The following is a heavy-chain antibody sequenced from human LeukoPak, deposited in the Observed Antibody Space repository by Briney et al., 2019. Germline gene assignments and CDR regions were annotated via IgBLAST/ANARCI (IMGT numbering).Heavy chain of an antibody. Sequence: SETLSLTCTVSGGSISSGGYYWSWIRQHPGKGLEWIGEINHSGSTNYNPSLKSRVTISVDTSKNQFSLKLSSVTAADTAVYYCARGLRDDAFDIWGQGTMVTVSS. CDR1: GGSISSGGYY. J-gene: IGHJ3*02. CDR2: INHSGST. D-gene: IGHD4-17*01. CDR3: ARGLRDDAFDI. V-gene: IGHV4-39*07.